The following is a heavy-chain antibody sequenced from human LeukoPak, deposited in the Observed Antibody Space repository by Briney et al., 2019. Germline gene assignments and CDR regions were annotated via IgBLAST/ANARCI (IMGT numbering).Heavy chain of an antibody. CDR2: IRYDGSNK. V-gene: IGHV3-30*02. Sequence: GGSLRLSCAASGFTFSSYAMSWVRQAPGKGLEWVAFIRYDGSNKYYADSVKGRFTISRDNSKNTLYLQMNSLRAEDTAVYYCAKDDILTGYYPSVYFDYWGQGTLVTVSS. J-gene: IGHJ4*02. CDR1: GFTFSSYA. D-gene: IGHD3-9*01. CDR3: AKDDILTGYYPSVYFDY.